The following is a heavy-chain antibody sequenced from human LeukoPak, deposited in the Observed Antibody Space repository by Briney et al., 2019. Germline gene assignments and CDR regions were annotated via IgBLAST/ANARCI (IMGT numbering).Heavy chain of an antibody. J-gene: IGHJ4*02. CDR3: ATNSDYEGLFAY. CDR1: GFTFSNAW. D-gene: IGHD5-12*01. Sequence: GGSLRLSRAASGFTFSNAWMSWVRQAPGKGLERVGRIKSKADGGTTDYAAPVKGRFTISRDDSENTLYVQMNSLKTEDTAVYYCATNSDYEGLFAYWGQGSLVTVSS. V-gene: IGHV3-15*01. CDR2: IKSKADGGTT.